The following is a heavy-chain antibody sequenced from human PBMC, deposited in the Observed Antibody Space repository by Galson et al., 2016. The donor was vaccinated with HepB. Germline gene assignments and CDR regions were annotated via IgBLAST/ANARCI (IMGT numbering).Heavy chain of an antibody. V-gene: IGHV3-23*01. CDR1: GFIFSDYA. D-gene: IGHD5-12*01. CDR2: ISGNGAGS. Sequence: SLRLSCAASGFIFSDYAMSWVRQAPGKGLEWVSGISGNGAGSFYADSVKGRLTISRDNSKNTVYLQMNSLRADDTAVYYCAKGNSGYYWRFHFWGQGTLVTVSS. CDR3: AKGNSGYYWRFHF. J-gene: IGHJ4*02.